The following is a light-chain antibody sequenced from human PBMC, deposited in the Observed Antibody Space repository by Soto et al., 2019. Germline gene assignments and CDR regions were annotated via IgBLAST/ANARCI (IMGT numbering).Light chain of an antibody. Sequence: EVVMTQSPATLPVSPGDTATLSCRASQSISSSLAWYQQKPGQPPRLLIYGASTRATGVPARFSGSGSGTEFTLTISRLQSEDFAVYYCQQYYNWRPRFGQGTKVEIK. CDR1: QSISSS. CDR2: GAS. V-gene: IGKV3-15*01. J-gene: IGKJ1*01. CDR3: QQYYNWRPR.